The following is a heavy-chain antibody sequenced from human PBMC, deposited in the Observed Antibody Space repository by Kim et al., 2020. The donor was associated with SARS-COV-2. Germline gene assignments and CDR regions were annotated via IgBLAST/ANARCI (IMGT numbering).Heavy chain of an antibody. CDR2: IYYTGST. J-gene: IGHJ4*02. D-gene: IGHD5-18*01. CDR3: AREPVLDNYGLSYFDH. V-gene: IGHV4-59*01. Sequence: SETLSLTCIVSGGSISNYYWSWIRQSPGKGLEWIGYIYYTGSTNYNPSLKSRVAISIDTSKNHFALKLSSVTAADTAVYYCAREPVLDNYGLSYFDHWGQGNLVTVSS. CDR1: GGSISNYY.